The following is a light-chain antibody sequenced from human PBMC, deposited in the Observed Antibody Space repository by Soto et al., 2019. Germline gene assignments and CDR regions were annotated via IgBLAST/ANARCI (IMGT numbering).Light chain of an antibody. CDR2: WAS. J-gene: IGKJ4*01. Sequence: DIVMTQSPDSLAVSLGERATINCKSSQSVLHSSNTNNYLAWYQKKPGQPHKLLIYWASTRESGVPDRFSGSGSGTDFTLTISSLQAEDVAVYYCQQYYSAPLAFGGGTRVEIK. V-gene: IGKV4-1*01. CDR1: QSVLHSSNTNNY. CDR3: QQYYSAPLA.